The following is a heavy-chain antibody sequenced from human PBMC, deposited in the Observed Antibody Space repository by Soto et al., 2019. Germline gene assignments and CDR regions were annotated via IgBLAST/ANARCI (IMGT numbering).Heavy chain of an antibody. J-gene: IGHJ4*03. D-gene: IGHD2-15*01. CDR3: ARARPSCSSDTCFLGYFDH. Sequence: PSETLSLTCAVYDGSFSGYYWSWVRQPPGKGLEWIGEINHSGSTNYNPSLKSRVTISVDTSKNQFSLNLSSVTAADTAVYYFARARPSCSSDTCFLGYFDHW. CDR2: INHSGST. CDR1: DGSFSGYY. V-gene: IGHV4-34*01.